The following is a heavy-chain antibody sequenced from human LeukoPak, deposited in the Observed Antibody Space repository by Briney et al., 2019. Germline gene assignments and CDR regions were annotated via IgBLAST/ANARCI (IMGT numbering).Heavy chain of an antibody. D-gene: IGHD2-15*01. CDR1: GGSFSGYY. Sequence: SEILSLTCAVYGGSFSGYYWSWIRQPPGKGLEWIGEINHSGSTNYNPSLKSRVTISVDTSKNQFSLKLSSVTAADTAVYYCARVNRSAYCSGGSCYRYGMDVWGQGTTVTVSS. CDR2: INHSGST. CDR3: ARVNRSAYCSGGSCYRYGMDV. V-gene: IGHV4-34*01. J-gene: IGHJ6*02.